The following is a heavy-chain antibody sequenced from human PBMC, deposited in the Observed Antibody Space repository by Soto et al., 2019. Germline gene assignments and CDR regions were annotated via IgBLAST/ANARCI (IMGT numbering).Heavy chain of an antibody. D-gene: IGHD3-3*01. CDR1: GFTFSSYG. V-gene: IGHV3-33*01. CDR3: ARELDAIFGTEGDYYHYYGMDV. J-gene: IGHJ6*02. Sequence: GGSVRLSCAASGFTFSSYGMHWVRQAPGKGLEWVAVIWYDGSNKYYADSVKGRFTISRDNSKNTLYLQMNSLRAEDTAVYYCARELDAIFGTEGDYYHYYGMDVWGQGTTVTVSS. CDR2: IWYDGSNK.